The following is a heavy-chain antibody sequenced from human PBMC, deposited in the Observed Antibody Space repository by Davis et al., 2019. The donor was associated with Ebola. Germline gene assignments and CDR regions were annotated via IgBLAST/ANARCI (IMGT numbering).Heavy chain of an antibody. CDR3: ARGDGCSGGSCYNFDY. Sequence: SVKVSCKASGGTFSSYAISWVRQAPGQGLEWMGGIIPIFGTANYAQKFQGRVTITADKSTSTAYMELSSLRSEDTAVYYCARGDGCSGGSCYNFDYWGQGTLVTVSS. CDR1: GGTFSSYA. V-gene: IGHV1-69*06. D-gene: IGHD2-15*01. CDR2: IIPIFGTA. J-gene: IGHJ4*02.